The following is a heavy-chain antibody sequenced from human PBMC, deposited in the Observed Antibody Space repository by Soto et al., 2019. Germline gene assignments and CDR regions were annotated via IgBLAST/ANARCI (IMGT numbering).Heavy chain of an antibody. V-gene: IGHV1-69*01. CDR1: GGSFGSSA. Sequence: QVQLVQSGADVKKPGSSVKVSCKTSGGSFGSSAIGWVRQAPAQGLEWMGEIIPVFDKANYAQNFQGRLTITADELTGTVFMELSSLRSEDTAVYFCARLRRDWGDAFDLWGLGTFVTVSS. D-gene: IGHD3-16*01. J-gene: IGHJ3*01. CDR3: ARLRRDWGDAFDL. CDR2: IIPVFDKA.